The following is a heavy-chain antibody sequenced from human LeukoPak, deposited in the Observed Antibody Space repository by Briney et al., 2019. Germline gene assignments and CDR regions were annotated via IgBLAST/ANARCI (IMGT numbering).Heavy chain of an antibody. CDR1: GFTFSSYG. J-gene: IGHJ4*02. CDR2: IRYDGSNK. Sequence: GGSLRLSCAASGFTFSSYGMHWVRQAPGKGLEWVAVIRYDGSNKYYADSVKGRFTISRDNSKNTLYLQMNSLRAEDTAVYYCARDRYDSSAASCFDYWGQGTLVTVSS. V-gene: IGHV3-33*01. CDR3: ARDRYDSSAASCFDY. D-gene: IGHD3-22*01.